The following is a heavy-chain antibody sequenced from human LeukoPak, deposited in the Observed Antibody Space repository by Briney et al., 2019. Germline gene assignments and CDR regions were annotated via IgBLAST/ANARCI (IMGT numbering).Heavy chain of an antibody. V-gene: IGHV3-7*01. CDR3: ARDLYRDSWPDS. CDR1: GFTFSSYW. Sequence: GGSLRLSCAASGFTFSSYWMNWVRQLPGKGLEWLANIKQDGSQKYYVDSVKGRFTISRDNAKNSLYLQMNSLRAEDTAVYYCARDLYRDSWPDSWGQGTLVTVSS. J-gene: IGHJ5*01. CDR2: IKQDGSQK. D-gene: IGHD5-12*01.